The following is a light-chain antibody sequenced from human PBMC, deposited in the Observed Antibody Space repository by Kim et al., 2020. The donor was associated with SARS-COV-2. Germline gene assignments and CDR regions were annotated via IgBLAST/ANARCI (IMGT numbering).Light chain of an antibody. J-gene: IGLJ3*02. Sequence: LTCTLRSGINVGAYRIYWYQQKPGSPPRYLLRYRSDSDKQQGSGVPSRFSGSTDASANAGILLISGLQSEDEADYYCMIWHSSAWVFGGGTQLTVL. CDR3: MIWHSSAWV. CDR2: YRSDSDK. V-gene: IGLV5-45*01. CDR1: SGINVGAYR.